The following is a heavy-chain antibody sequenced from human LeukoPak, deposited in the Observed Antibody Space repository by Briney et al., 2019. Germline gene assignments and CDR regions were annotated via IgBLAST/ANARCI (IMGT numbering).Heavy chain of an antibody. CDR1: GFTLRSYS. CDR2: INSDGSST. D-gene: IGHD3-22*01. J-gene: IGHJ3*02. V-gene: IGHV3-74*01. Sequence: TGGSLRLSCAASGFTLRSYSMHWVRQAPGKGLMWVSRINSDGSSTSYADSVKGRFTISRDNAKNTLSLQMNSLSAEDTALYFGARELGVGVIGDAFDIWGQGTMVTVSS. CDR3: ARELGVGVIGDAFDI.